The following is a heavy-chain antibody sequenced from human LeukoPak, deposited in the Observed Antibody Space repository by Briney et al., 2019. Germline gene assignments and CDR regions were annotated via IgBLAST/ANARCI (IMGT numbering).Heavy chain of an antibody. CDR1: GFTFSSYG. CDR2: ISYDGSNK. CDR3: AREGVIVGAFDY. J-gene: IGHJ4*02. D-gene: IGHD1-26*01. Sequence: AGGSLRLSCAASGFTFSSYGMHWVRQAPGKGLEWVAVISYDGSNKYYADSVKGRFTISRDNSKNTLYLQMNSLRAEDTAVYYCAREGVIVGAFDYWGQGTLVTVSS. V-gene: IGHV3-30*19.